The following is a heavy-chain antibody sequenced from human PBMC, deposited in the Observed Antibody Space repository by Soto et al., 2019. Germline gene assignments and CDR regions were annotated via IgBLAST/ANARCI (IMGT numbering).Heavy chain of an antibody. D-gene: IGHD3-3*01. J-gene: IGHJ6*02. CDR2: INAGNGNT. V-gene: IGHV1-3*01. Sequence: SVKVSCKASGYTFTSYAMHWGRQSPGQRLEGMGWINAGNGNTKYSQKFQGRVTITRDTSASTAYLELSSLTSEDTAAYYCARDPTYDFWRGYAYFYFYCMDVWGQGTTVTVSS. CDR1: GYTFTSYA. CDR3: ARDPTYDFWRGYAYFYFYCMDV.